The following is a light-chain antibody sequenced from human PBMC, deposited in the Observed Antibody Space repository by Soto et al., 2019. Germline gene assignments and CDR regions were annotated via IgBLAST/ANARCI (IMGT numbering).Light chain of an antibody. J-gene: IGKJ1*01. V-gene: IGKV1-5*03. CDR3: QQYNSYWT. CDR2: KAS. Sequence: DIQMTQSPSTLSASVGDRVTITCRASQSISSWLAWYQQKPGKAPKLLINKASSLESGVPSRFSGSGSGTEFTLTSSSLQPDDFATYYCQQYNSYWTFGQGTKVEIK. CDR1: QSISSW.